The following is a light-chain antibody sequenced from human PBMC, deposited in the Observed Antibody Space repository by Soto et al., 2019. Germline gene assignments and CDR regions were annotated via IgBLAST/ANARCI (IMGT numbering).Light chain of an antibody. CDR1: QSVSVNS. CDR3: QQYASSPLLT. J-gene: IGKJ4*01. CDR2: AAS. V-gene: IGKV3-20*01. Sequence: EIVLTQSPGTLSLSPGERATLSCRASQSVSVNSLAWYQQKGGQAPRLLIYAASTRATGVPDRFSGTGSGTDFALTISRLEPEDFAVYYCQQYASSPLLTFGGGTKVEIK.